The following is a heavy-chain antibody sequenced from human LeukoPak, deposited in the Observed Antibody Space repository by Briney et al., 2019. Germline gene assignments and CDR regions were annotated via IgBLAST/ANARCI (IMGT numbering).Heavy chain of an antibody. CDR3: AKDYDYGFDY. Sequence: GRSLRLSCAASGFTFDDYAMHWVRPAPGKGLEWVSGISWNIDNIDYADSVRGRFTISRDNAKNSLYLQMNSLRAEDTALYYCAKDYDYGFDYWGQGTLVTVSS. CDR2: ISWNIDNI. J-gene: IGHJ4*02. V-gene: IGHV3-9*01. D-gene: IGHD4-17*01. CDR1: GFTFDDYA.